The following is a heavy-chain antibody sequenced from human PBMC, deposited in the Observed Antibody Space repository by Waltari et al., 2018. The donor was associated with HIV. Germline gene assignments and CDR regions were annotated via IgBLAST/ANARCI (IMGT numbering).Heavy chain of an antibody. V-gene: IGHV4-34*01. J-gene: IGHJ6*01. D-gene: IGHD6-19*01. CDR2: VNHVGRT. CDR1: GGSFRGSY. Sequence: QVHLEQWGTGLLRPSETLSLTCAVYGGSFRGSYWSWIRQSPGGGLEWIGEVNHVGRTNYSPSLKGRVTVSVDTSKNQFSLTMRSVTAADTAVYYCARDSAPGLAVDDDDGEFFYYGLDVWGQGTTVTVSS. CDR3: ARDSAPGLAVDDDDGEFFYYGLDV.